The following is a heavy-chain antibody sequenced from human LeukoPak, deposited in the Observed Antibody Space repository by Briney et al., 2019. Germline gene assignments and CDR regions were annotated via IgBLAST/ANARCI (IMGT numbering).Heavy chain of an antibody. CDR1: GFSLSTSGVG. V-gene: IGHV2-5*02. D-gene: IGHD4-17*01. CDR2: IYWDDDK. J-gene: IGHJ5*02. Sequence: SGPTLVNPTQTLTLTCTFSGFSLSTSGVGVGWIRQPPVKALEWLALIYWDDDKRYSPSLKSRLTITKDTSKNQVVLTMTNMDPVDTATYYCAHRQVWGDYVSWFDPWGQGTLVTVSS. CDR3: AHRQVWGDYVSWFDP.